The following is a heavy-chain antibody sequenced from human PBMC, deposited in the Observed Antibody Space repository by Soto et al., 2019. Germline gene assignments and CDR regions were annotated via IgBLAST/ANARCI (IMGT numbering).Heavy chain of an antibody. CDR2: ISAYNGNT. CDR1: GYTFTSYG. J-gene: IGHJ6*02. Sequence: RASVKVSCKASGYTFTSYGISWVRQAPGQGLEWMGWISAYNGNTNYAQKLQGRVTMTTDTSTSTAYMELRSLRSDDTAVYYCARDRWAPTYYDFWSGYYPYYYGMDVWGQGTTVTVSS. D-gene: IGHD3-3*01. CDR3: ARDRWAPTYYDFWSGYYPYYYGMDV. V-gene: IGHV1-18*01.